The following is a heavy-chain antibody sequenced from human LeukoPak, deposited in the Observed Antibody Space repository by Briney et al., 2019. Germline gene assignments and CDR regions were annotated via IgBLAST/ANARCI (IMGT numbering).Heavy chain of an antibody. J-gene: IGHJ4*02. D-gene: IGHD3-22*01. CDR3: ASSHDSSGND. CDR2: IKYDGTHK. Sequence: GGSLRLSCVASGISFSSYRMAWVRQAPGKGLEWVANIKYDGTHKFYADSVKGRFTISRDNAKNSLFLEMNSLRADDTAVYFCASSHDSSGNDWGQGTLVTVSS. CDR1: GISFSSYR. V-gene: IGHV3-7*01.